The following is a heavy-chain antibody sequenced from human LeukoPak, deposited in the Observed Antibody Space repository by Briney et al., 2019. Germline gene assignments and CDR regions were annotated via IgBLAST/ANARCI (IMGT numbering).Heavy chain of an antibody. V-gene: IGHV4-59*01. CDR3: ARGARWLQLSY. CDR1: GGSMTSYY. D-gene: IGHD5-24*01. Sequence: SETLSLTCTVSGGSMTSYYWTWIRQSPGKGLEWIGYMYYTGRTNYNPSLKSRVTISVDTSKNQFSLKLSSVTDADTAMYFCARGARWLQLSYWGQGTLVTVSS. J-gene: IGHJ4*02. CDR2: MYYTGRT.